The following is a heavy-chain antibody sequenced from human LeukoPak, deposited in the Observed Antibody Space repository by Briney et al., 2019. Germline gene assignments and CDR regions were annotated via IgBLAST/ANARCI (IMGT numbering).Heavy chain of an antibody. CDR1: GGSISSYY. CDR2: IYYSGST. D-gene: IGHD2-15*01. Sequence: SETLSLTCTVSGGSISSYYWSWIRQPPGKGLEWIGYIYYSGSTNYNPSLKSRVTIPVDTSKNQFSLKLSSVTAADTAVYYCAREMGGEIDYWGQGTLVTVSS. J-gene: IGHJ4*02. V-gene: IGHV4-59*01. CDR3: AREMGGEIDY.